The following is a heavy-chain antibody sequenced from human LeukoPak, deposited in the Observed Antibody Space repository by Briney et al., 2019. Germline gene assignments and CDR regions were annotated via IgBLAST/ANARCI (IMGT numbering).Heavy chain of an antibody. V-gene: IGHV3-30*02. J-gene: IGHJ3*02. CDR3: ARPTVTIRGAFDI. D-gene: IGHD4-17*01. CDR2: IRYDGSNK. Sequence: PGGSLRLSCAASGFTFSSYGMHWVRQAPGKGLEWVAFIRYDGSNKYYADSVKGRFTISRDNSKNTLYLQMNSLRAEDTAVYYCARPTVTIRGAFDIWGQGTMVTVSS. CDR1: GFTFSSYG.